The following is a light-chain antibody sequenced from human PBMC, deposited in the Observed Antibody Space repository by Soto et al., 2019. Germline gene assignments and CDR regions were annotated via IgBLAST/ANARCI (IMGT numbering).Light chain of an antibody. V-gene: IGKV3-20*01. Sequence: EVVLTQSPGTLSLSPGERASLSCRASQSVSNNYLAWYQQKPGQSPKRLIFGSSDRATDIPDRFSGSGSGTDFTLTISRLEPEDFAVYDCQQYGSSPPYTFGQGTKLEIK. CDR1: QSVSNNY. J-gene: IGKJ2*01. CDR2: GSS. CDR3: QQYGSSPPYT.